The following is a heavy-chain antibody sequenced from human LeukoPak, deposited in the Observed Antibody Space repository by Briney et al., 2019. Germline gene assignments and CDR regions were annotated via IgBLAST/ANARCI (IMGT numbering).Heavy chain of an antibody. V-gene: IGHV3-64*01. CDR2: INSNGGST. CDR1: GXAFSTCT. J-gene: IGHJ4*02. Sequence: GGSLRLSCAASGXAFSTCTTHWVRQAPGKGLEYVSAINSNGGSTYYANSVKGRFTISRDNSKNTLYLHMGSLRAEDMAVYYCAREVDGSGTFDYWGQGALVTVSS. CDR3: AREVDGSGTFDY. D-gene: IGHD3-10*01.